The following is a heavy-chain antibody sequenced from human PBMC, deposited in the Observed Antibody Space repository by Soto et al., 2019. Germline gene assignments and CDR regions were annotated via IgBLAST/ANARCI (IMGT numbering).Heavy chain of an antibody. J-gene: IGHJ1*01. CDR2: IYYSGST. CDR3: VRGARQYFQH. Sequence: SETLSLTCTVSGGSISSYYWSWIRQPPGKGLEWIGYIYYSGSTNYNPSLKSRVTISVDTSKNQFSLKLSSVTAADTAVYYCVRGARQYFQHWGQGTLVTVSS. CDR1: GGSISSYY. V-gene: IGHV4-59*01.